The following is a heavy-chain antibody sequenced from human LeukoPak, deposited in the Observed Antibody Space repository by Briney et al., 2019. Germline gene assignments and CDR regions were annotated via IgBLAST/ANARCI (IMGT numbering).Heavy chain of an antibody. CDR2: ISAYNANT. CDR1: VYTFTICG. D-gene: IGHD4-11*01. J-gene: IGHJ5*01. V-gene: IGHV1-18*01. CDR3: ARDRTVTTLES. Sequence: GASVTVSFTSSVYTFTICGISWVRHGPGQGLGWMGSISAYNANTNSAQKLQGRVTMTTDTSTTTAYMQLRSLRSDDTAVYYCARDRTVTTLESSGQGNPVTASS.